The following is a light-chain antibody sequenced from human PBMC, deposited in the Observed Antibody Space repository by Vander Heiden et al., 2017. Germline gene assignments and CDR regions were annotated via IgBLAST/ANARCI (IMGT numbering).Light chain of an antibody. V-gene: IGLV1-44*01. Sequence: QSVPTQPPSASGTPGQRVTMSCSGSTSNIGSNTVNWYQQLPGTAPKLLIYSNNQRPSGVPDRFSGSKSGTSASLAISGLQSEDEADYYCAAWDDSLNGLWVFGGGTKLTVL. CDR2: SNN. CDR3: AAWDDSLNGLWV. CDR1: TSNIGSNT. J-gene: IGLJ3*02.